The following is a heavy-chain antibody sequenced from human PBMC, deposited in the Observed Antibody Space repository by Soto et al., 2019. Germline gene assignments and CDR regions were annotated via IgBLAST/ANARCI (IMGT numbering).Heavy chain of an antibody. J-gene: IGHJ2*01. CDR3: ATSGEGWYGDL. D-gene: IGHD1-26*01. CDR1: GNSLPRYG. V-gene: IGHV1-18*01. Sequence: QVQLEQSGAEVKKPGASVKVSCKASGNSLPRYGITWVRQVPGQGPEWMGWISGYNGNTNYAQKVQARVTRTTDTTATTACMEQRSLTPAGTAVYSCATSGEGWYGDLWGRGTLVTVSS. CDR2: ISGYNGNT.